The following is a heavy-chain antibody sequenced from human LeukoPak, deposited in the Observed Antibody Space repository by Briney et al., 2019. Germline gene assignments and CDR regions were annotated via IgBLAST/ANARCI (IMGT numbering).Heavy chain of an antibody. CDR2: IRYDGSNK. V-gene: IGHV3-30*02. CDR1: GFTFSSYG. CDR3: AKDSLIRDGYNTNAFDI. J-gene: IGHJ3*02. D-gene: IGHD5-24*01. Sequence: PGGSLRLSCAASGFTFSSYGMHWVRQAPGKGLEWVAFIRYDGSNKYYADSVKGRFTISRDNSKNTLYLQMNSLRAEDMALYYCAKDSLIRDGYNTNAFDIWGQGTMVTVPS.